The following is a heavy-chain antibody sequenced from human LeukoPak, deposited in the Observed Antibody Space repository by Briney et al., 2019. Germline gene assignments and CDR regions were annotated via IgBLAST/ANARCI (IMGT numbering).Heavy chain of an antibody. CDR1: GFTFSSYS. CDR3: ARDHHRRLYDSQARDTFDI. CDR2: INSSSSTM. D-gene: IGHD3-22*01. Sequence: HSGGSLRLSCAASGFTFSSYSMNWVRQAPGKGLEWVSYINSSSSTMYYADSVKGRFSISRDNAKKSLYLQMNSLRAEDTAVYYCARDHHRRLYDSQARDTFDIWGQGTMVTVSS. J-gene: IGHJ3*02. V-gene: IGHV3-48*01.